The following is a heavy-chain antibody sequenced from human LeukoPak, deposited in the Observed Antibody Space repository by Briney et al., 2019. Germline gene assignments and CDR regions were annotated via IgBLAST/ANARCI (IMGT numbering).Heavy chain of an antibody. CDR1: GYTFTGYY. V-gene: IGHV1-24*01. J-gene: IGHJ4*02. CDR2: FDPEDGET. D-gene: IGHD3-10*01. Sequence: ASVKVSCKASGYTFTGYYMHWVRQAPGQGLEWMGGFDPEDGETIYAQKFQGRVTMTEDTSTDTAYMELSSLRSEDTAVYYCATQRFGERGDYWGQGTLVTVSS. CDR3: ATQRFGERGDY.